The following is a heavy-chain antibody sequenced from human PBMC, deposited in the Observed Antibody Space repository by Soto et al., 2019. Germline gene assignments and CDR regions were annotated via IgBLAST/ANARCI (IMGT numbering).Heavy chain of an antibody. CDR2: INPNSGGT. V-gene: IGHV1-2*02. D-gene: IGHD1-26*01. CDR3: ATQRSEWELSFDY. Sequence: QVQLVQSGAEVKKPGASVKVSCKASGYTFTGYYMHWVRQAPGQGLEWMGWINPNSGGTNYAQKLQGGVTMTRDTSSSTAYMELSRLRSDDTAVYYCATQRSEWELSFDYWGQGTLVTVSS. CDR1: GYTFTGYY. J-gene: IGHJ4*02.